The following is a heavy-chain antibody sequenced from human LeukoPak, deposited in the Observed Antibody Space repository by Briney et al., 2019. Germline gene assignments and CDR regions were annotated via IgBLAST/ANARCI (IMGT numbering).Heavy chain of an antibody. D-gene: IGHD2-2*01. CDR2: ISYDGSNK. J-gene: IGHJ4*02. V-gene: IGHV3-30-3*01. CDR1: GFTFSSYA. Sequence: QPGRSLRLSCAASGFTFSSYAMHWVRQAPGKGLEWVAVISYDGSNKYYADSVKGRFTISRDNSKNTLYLQMNSLRAEDTAVYYCARTQPRFVPAALVDYWGQGTLVTVSS. CDR3: ARTQPRFVPAALVDY.